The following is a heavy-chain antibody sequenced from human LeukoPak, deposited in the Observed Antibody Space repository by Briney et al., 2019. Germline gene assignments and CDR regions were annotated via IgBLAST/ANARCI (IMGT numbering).Heavy chain of an antibody. V-gene: IGHV3-43*02. J-gene: IGHJ4*02. CDR2: ISGDGGST. CDR3: AKALMTTVTTTDLEDY. CDR1: GFTFDDYA. D-gene: IGHD4-17*01. Sequence: GGSLRLSCAASGFTFDDYAMHWVGQAPGKGLDWVSLISGDGGSTYYADSVKGRFTISRDNSKNSLYLQMNSLRTEDTALYYCAKALMTTVTTTDLEDYWGQGILVTVSS.